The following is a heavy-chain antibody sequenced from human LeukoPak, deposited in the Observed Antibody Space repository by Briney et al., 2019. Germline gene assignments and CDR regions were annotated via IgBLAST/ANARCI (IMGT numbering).Heavy chain of an antibody. D-gene: IGHD4-17*01. Sequence: PGGSLRLSCAASGFTFSSYSMNSVRQALGKGLEWVSYISSSSSTIYYADSVKGRFTISRDNAKNSLYLQMNSLRAEDTAVYYCARTVTTYWYFDLWGRGTLVTVSS. CDR2: ISSSSSTI. V-gene: IGHV3-48*01. CDR3: ARTVTTYWYFDL. J-gene: IGHJ2*01. CDR1: GFTFSSYS.